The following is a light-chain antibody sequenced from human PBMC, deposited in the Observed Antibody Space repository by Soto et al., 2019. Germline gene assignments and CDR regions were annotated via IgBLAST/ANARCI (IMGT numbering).Light chain of an antibody. CDR3: AAWDDSLNGVV. J-gene: IGLJ2*01. CDR2: SNN. V-gene: IGLV1-44*01. CDR1: SSNIGSNT. Sequence: QSVLTQPPSASGTPGQRVTISCSGSSSNIGSNTVYWYQQLPGTAPKLLIYSNNQRPSGVPDRFSGSKSGTSASLAISGLQYEDEADYYCAAWDDSLNGVVFGGGTKLTVL.